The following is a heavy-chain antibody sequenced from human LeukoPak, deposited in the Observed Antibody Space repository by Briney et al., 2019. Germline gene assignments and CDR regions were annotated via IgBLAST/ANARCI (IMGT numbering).Heavy chain of an antibody. J-gene: IGHJ4*02. CDR3: ARVGSYDSSGYYYRAFGY. Sequence: ASVKVSCKASGYTFTSYDVHWVRQATGQGLEWMGWMNPNSGNTGYAQKFQGRVTMTRNTSISTAYMELSSLRSEDTAAYYCARVGSYDSSGYYYRAFGYWGQGTLVTVSS. D-gene: IGHD3-22*01. CDR1: GYTFTSYD. CDR2: MNPNSGNT. V-gene: IGHV1-8*01.